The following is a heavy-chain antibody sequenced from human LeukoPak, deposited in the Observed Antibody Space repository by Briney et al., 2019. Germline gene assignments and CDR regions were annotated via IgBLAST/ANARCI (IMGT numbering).Heavy chain of an antibody. CDR1: GGTFSSYA. J-gene: IGHJ4*02. Sequence: ASVKVSCKASGGTFSSYAISWVRQAPGQGLEWMGWINPNSGGTNYAQKFQGRVTMTRDTSISTAYMELSRLRSDYTAVYYCARAGRVGPDYWGQGTLVTVSS. D-gene: IGHD1-26*01. V-gene: IGHV1-2*02. CDR2: INPNSGGT. CDR3: ARAGRVGPDY.